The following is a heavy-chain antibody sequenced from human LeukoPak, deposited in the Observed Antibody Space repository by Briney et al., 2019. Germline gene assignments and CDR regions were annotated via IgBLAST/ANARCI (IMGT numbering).Heavy chain of an antibody. Sequence: PSETLSPTCTVSGGSISSYYWSWIRQPPGKGLEWIGYIYYSGSTNYNPSLKSRVTISVDTSKNQLSLKLSSVTAADTAVYYCARSVYCSGGSCLYGMDVWGQGTTVTVSS. D-gene: IGHD2-15*01. J-gene: IGHJ6*02. V-gene: IGHV4-59*08. CDR2: IYYSGST. CDR1: GGSISSYY. CDR3: ARSVYCSGGSCLYGMDV.